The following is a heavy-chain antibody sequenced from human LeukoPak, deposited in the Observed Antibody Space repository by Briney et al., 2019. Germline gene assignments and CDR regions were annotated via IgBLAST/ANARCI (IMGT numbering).Heavy chain of an antibody. V-gene: IGHV4-39*07. J-gene: IGHJ4*02. CDR2: ISYTGNS. D-gene: IGHD4-17*01. CDR1: GGSIRTNSYY. CDR3: ASNPSYYDYGDYGRQLYFDY. Sequence: PSETLSLTCTVSGGSIRTNSYYWAWIRQPPGKGLEWIGSISYTGNSYYNPSLKSRVALSVDTSKNHFSLKLSSVTAADTAVYYCASNPSYYDYGDYGRQLYFDYWGQGTLVTVSS.